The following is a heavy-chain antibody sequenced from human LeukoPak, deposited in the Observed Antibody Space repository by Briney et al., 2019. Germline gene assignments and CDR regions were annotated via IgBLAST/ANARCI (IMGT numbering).Heavy chain of an antibody. CDR1: GVSLSPFY. V-gene: IGHV4-4*09. D-gene: IGHD1-1*01. CDR2: IYSGGPT. Sequence: PSETLSLTCTTSGVSLSPFYWIWVRQPPGKGLEWIGNIYSGGPTYFNPSLKSRVIISVDTSKNQFSLNLTSLTAADTAIYYCDQTTGWLGFDYWGQGILVTVSS. J-gene: IGHJ4*02. CDR3: DQTTGWLGFDY.